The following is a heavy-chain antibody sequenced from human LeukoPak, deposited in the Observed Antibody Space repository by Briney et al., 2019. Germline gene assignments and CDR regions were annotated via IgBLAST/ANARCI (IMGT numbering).Heavy chain of an antibody. CDR3: AKFYGGNPYYYYYMDV. J-gene: IGHJ6*03. V-gene: IGHV3-23*01. D-gene: IGHD4-23*01. CDR1: GFTFSSYA. Sequence: GGSLRLSCAASGFTFSSYAMSWVRQAPGKGLEWVSAISGSGGSTYYADSVKGRFTISRDNSKNTLYLQMNSLRAEDTAVYYCAKFYGGNPYYYYYMDVWGKGTTVTVSS. CDR2: ISGSGGST.